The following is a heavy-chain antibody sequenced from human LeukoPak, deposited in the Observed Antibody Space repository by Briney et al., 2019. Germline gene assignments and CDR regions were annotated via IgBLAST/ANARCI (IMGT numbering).Heavy chain of an antibody. J-gene: IGHJ6*03. Sequence: SETLSVTCAVDGESFSGFYWNWIRQTPGKGLEWIGEINFSGSTNYNPSLKSRVTISVDTSKNQFSLRLSSVTAADTATYYCARGATVLEWLSPKYSYMDFWGKGTTIIVSS. D-gene: IGHD3-3*01. CDR3: ARGATVLEWLSPKYSYMDF. CDR2: INFSGST. V-gene: IGHV4-34*01. CDR1: GESFSGFY.